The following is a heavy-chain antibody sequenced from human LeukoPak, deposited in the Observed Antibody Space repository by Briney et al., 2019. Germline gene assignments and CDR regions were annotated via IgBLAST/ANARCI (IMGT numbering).Heavy chain of an antibody. CDR2: ISSSGSTI. D-gene: IGHD6-13*01. CDR1: GFTFSDYY. J-gene: IGHJ5*02. CDR3: ARAMSSSWYWDNWFDP. V-gene: IGHV3-11*01. Sequence: PGGSLRLSCAASGFTFSDYYMSWIRQAPGKGLEWVSYISSSGSTIYYADSVKGRFTISRDNAKNSLYLQMNSPRAEDTAVYYCARAMSSSWYWDNWFDPWGQGTLVTVSS.